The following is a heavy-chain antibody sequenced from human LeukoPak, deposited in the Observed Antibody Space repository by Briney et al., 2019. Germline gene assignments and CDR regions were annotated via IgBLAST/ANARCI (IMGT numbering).Heavy chain of an antibody. V-gene: IGHV4-4*07. CDR3: AREDILAGYWFPGRCEH. J-gene: IGHJ1*01. CDR1: GGSISSYS. CDR2: IYSSGST. Sequence: PSETLSLTCTVSGGSISSYSWSWIRQPAGKGLEWIGRIYSSGSTYYNPSLKSRVTMSLDTSKNQFSLKLSSVTAADTAVFYCAREDILAGYWFPGRCEHWAQGPRVPVSS. D-gene: IGHD3-9*01.